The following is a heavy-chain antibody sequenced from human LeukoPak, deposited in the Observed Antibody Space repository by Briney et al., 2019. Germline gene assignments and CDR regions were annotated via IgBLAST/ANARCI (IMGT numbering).Heavy chain of an antibody. V-gene: IGHV1-69*04. J-gene: IGHJ4*02. Sequence: SVKVSCKASGGAFSSYAISWVRQAPGQGLEWMGRIIPILGVANYAQKFQGRVTITADKSTSTAYMELSSLRSEDTAVYYCARAPRDITMVRGASDYWGQGTLVTVSS. D-gene: IGHD3-10*01. CDR1: GGAFSSYA. CDR3: ARAPRDITMVRGASDY. CDR2: IIPILGVA.